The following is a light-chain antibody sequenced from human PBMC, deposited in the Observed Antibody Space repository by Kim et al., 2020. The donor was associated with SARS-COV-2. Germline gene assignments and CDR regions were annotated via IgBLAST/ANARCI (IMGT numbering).Light chain of an antibody. J-gene: IGLJ2*01. CDR3: QAWDSSTVV. CDR2: QDS. Sequence: SYELTQPPSVSVSPGHTASITCSGDKLGDKYACWYQQKPGQSPVLVIYQDSKRPSGIPERFYGSNSGNTATLTISGTQAMDEADYYCQAWDSSTVVFGGG. V-gene: IGLV3-1*01. CDR1: KLGDKY.